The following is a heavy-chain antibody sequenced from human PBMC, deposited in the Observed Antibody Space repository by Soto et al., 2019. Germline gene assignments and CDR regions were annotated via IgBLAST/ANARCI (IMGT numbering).Heavy chain of an antibody. Sequence: KSSETLSLTCTVSGGSVSNGMYYWSWIRQPPGKGLEWIGNVYFTGTTIYNPSLKSRFTMSVYTYKGQFFLKLASVTAADTAAYHCARYCNNYDCRHLYYLDYWGLGTLVTVSS. J-gene: IGHJ4*02. D-gene: IGHD2-8*01. CDR3: ARYCNNYDCRHLYYLDY. CDR2: VYFTGTT. V-gene: IGHV4-61*01. CDR1: GGSVSNGMYY.